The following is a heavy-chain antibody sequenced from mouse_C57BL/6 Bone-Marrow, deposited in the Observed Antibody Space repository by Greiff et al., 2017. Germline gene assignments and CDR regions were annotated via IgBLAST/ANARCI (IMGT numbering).Heavy chain of an antibody. V-gene: IGHV5-6*01. CDR3: ARQGNYAMDY. CDR1: GFTFSSYG. Sequence: EVKLVESGGDLVKPGGSLKLSCAASGFTFSSYGMSWVRQTPDKRLEWVATISSGGSYTYYPDSVKGRFPISRDNAKNTLYLQMSSLKSEDTAMYYCARQGNYAMDYWGQGTSVTVSS. CDR2: ISSGGSYT. J-gene: IGHJ4*01.